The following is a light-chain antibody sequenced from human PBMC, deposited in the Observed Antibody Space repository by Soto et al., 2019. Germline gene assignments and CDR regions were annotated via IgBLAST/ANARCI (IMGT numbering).Light chain of an antibody. V-gene: IGKV1-6*01. J-gene: IGKJ5*01. CDR2: AAS. CDR1: QGIRSA. Sequence: AIQVAQSPSSLSASVGGGVTITCRTSQGIRSALGWYQQKPGKVPKLLIYAASTLQSGVPSRFSGSGSGRDFTLTISSLQPEDFATYYCLQDYNYPITFGQGTRLEIK. CDR3: LQDYNYPIT.